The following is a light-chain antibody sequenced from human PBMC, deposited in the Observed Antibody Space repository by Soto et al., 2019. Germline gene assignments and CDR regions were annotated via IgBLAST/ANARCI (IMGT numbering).Light chain of an antibody. CDR2: GAS. V-gene: IGKV3-20*01. CDR1: QTVSNTY. CDR3: HQYGALPPT. J-gene: IGKJ4*01. Sequence: EIVLTQFPGALSLSPGERVTLSCRASQTVSNTYLAWYQQKSGQAPKFLIYGASNRATGIPDRFSGSGSGTDFTLTISRLEPEDFAVYYCHQYGALPPTFGGGTKVEIK.